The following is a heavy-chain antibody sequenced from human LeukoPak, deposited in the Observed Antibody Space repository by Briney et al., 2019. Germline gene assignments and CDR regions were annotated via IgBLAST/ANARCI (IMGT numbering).Heavy chain of an antibody. CDR1: GGSISSYY. CDR3: ARDRPGSYWYFDL. D-gene: IGHD3-10*01. V-gene: IGHV4-59*01. CDR2: IYYLGST. Sequence: PSETLSLTCTVSGGSISSYYWSWIRQPPGKGLEWVGHIYYLGSTNYNPSLKSRVTISIDTSKNYFSLKLNSVIAADTAVYYCARDRPGSYWYFDLWGRGTLVAVSS. J-gene: IGHJ2*01.